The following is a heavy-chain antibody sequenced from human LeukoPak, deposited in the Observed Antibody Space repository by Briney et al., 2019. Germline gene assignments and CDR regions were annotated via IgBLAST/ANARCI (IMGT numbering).Heavy chain of an antibody. Sequence: SSVQVSCKASGCTFSNYAISWVGQAPGQGLEWMGRIIPILGIANYAQKLQGRVTLTADKSTSTAYIELSSLRSEGTAVYYSARADYGDYPFDYWGQGTLVTVSS. V-gene: IGHV1-69*04. CDR1: GCTFSNYA. J-gene: IGHJ4*02. D-gene: IGHD4-17*01. CDR2: IIPILGIA. CDR3: ARADYGDYPFDY.